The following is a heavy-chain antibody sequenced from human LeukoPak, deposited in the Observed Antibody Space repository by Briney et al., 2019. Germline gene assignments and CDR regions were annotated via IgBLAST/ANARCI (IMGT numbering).Heavy chain of an antibody. CDR1: GGSFSGYY. CDR2: INHSGST. D-gene: IGHD3-16*01. CDR3: ARRGTETRGFGSETYYYYYYMDV. J-gene: IGHJ6*03. Sequence: PSETLSLTCAVYGGSFSGYYWNWIRQPPGKGLEWIGEINHSGSTNYNPSLKSRVTISVDTSKNQFSLKLSSVTAADTAVYYCARRGTETRGFGSETYYYYYYMDVWGKGTTVTISS. V-gene: IGHV4-34*01.